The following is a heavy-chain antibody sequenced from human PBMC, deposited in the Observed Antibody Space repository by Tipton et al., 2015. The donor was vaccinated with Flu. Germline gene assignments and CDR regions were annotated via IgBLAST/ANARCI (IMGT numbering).Heavy chain of an antibody. Sequence: GLVKPSETLSLTCTVSGGSISSHYWSWIRQPPGKGLEWIGYIYYSGSISYNPSLKSRVTISVDTSKNQFSLKLSSVTAADTAVYYCAGEWGDAFDIWGQGTMVTVSS. CDR2: IYYSGSI. CDR1: GGSISSHY. J-gene: IGHJ3*02. V-gene: IGHV4-59*11. CDR3: AGEWGDAFDI. D-gene: IGHD3-16*01.